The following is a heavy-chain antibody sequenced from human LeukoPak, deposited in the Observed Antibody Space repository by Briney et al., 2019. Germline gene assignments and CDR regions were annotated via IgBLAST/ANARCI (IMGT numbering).Heavy chain of an antibody. V-gene: IGHV3-23*01. J-gene: IGHJ4*02. CDR3: AKGGGYSSGIDY. CDR2: ISGSGGST. CDR1: GSTFSSYA. D-gene: IGHD6-19*01. Sequence: GGSLRLSCAASGSTFSSYAMSWVRQAPGKGLEWVSAISGSGGSTYYADSVKGRFTISRDNSKSTLYLQMNSLRAEDTAVYYCAKGGGYSSGIDYWGQGTLVTVSS.